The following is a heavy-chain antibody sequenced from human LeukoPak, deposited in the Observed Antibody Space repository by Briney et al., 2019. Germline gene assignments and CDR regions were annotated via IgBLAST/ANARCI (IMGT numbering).Heavy chain of an antibody. CDR3: ARDLAAGRYYFDY. V-gene: IGHV3-48*01. D-gene: IGHD3-10*01. Sequence: SVEGRFTISRDNAKNSLYLQMNSRRAEDTAVYYCARDLAAGRYYFDYWGQGTLVTVSS. J-gene: IGHJ4*02.